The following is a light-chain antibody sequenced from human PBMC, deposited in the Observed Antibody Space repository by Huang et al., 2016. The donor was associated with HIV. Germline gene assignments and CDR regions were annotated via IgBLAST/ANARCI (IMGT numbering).Light chain of an antibody. Sequence: DIQMTQSPSTLSASVGDRVTITCRASQNISTWLAWYQPKPGKAPKRLIYDASSLESAVPSRFSGSGSGTEFTLTISSLQPNNFATYFCQQYSSYPYTFGQGTKLEIK. J-gene: IGKJ2*01. CDR3: QQYSSYPYT. V-gene: IGKV1-5*01. CDR1: QNISTW. CDR2: DAS.